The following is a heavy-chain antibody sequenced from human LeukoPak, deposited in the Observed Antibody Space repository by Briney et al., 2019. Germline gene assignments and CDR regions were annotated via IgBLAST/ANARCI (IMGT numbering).Heavy chain of an antibody. Sequence: PSGTLSLTCAVSGGSISSTNWWRWVRQPPGKGLEWIGEIYRSGTTNYKPSLKSRVTISLDKSRNHFSLKLTSVTAADSAVYYCARRSPYSTGWSSYFDYWGQGALVTVSS. CDR3: ARRSPYSTGWSSYFDY. CDR2: IYRSGTT. J-gene: IGHJ4*02. CDR1: GGSISSTNW. D-gene: IGHD6-19*01. V-gene: IGHV4-4*02.